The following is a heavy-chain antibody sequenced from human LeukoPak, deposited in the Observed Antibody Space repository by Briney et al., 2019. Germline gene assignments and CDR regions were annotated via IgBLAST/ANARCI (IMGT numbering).Heavy chain of an antibody. D-gene: IGHD4-17*01. CDR3: ARAPLTTATSDYFDL. J-gene: IGHJ4*02. CDR1: GGSISSGGYY. V-gene: IGHV4-30-4*08. CDR2: IYYSGIT. Sequence: SQTLPLTCTVSGGSISSGGYYWSWIRQHPGKGLEWIGYIYYSGITKSNPSLESRLTLSVDTSKNQLSLRLTSVTAADTADYYCARAPLTTATSDYFDLWGLGTLVTVSS.